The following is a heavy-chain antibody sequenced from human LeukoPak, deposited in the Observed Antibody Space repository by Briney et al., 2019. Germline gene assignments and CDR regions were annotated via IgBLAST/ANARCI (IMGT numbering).Heavy chain of an antibody. Sequence: SGPTLVKPTQTLTPTCTFSGFSLSASGVGVGWIRQPPGKALEWLALIYWDDDKRYRPSLKSRLTITKDTSKNQVVLTMTNMDPVDTATYFCAHRRYDTSAFSAFDIWGQGTMVTVSS. V-gene: IGHV2-5*02. CDR2: IYWDDDK. J-gene: IGHJ3*02. CDR1: GFSLSASGVG. CDR3: AHRRYDTSAFSAFDI. D-gene: IGHD3-22*01.